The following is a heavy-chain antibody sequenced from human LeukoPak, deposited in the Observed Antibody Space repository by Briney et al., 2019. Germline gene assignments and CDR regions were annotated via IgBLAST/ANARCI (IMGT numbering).Heavy chain of an antibody. CDR1: AGSFSGYY. D-gene: IGHD3-22*01. Sequence: PSETLSLTCASYAGSFSGYYWSWIRQPPGKGLEWIGEINHSGSTNYNPSLKSRVTISVDTSKNQFSLKLSSVTAADTAVYYCARASITMIVPDYWGQGTLVTVSS. CDR2: INHSGST. CDR3: ARASITMIVPDY. V-gene: IGHV4-34*01. J-gene: IGHJ4*02.